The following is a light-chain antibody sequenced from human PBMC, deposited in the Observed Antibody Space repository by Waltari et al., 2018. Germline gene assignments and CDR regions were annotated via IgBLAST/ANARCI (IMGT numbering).Light chain of an antibody. CDR3: CSYAGSTTIVL. CDR1: SSDVGNYDL. V-gene: IGLV2-23*02. CDR2: EVT. Sequence: QSALTQPASVSGSPGQSIAFSCTGTSSDVGNYDLVSWYQKYPGKAPKLIIYEVTKRPSGVSNRFSGSKSGNTASLTISGLQAEDEADYYCCSYAGSTTIVLFGGGTKLTVL. J-gene: IGLJ2*01.